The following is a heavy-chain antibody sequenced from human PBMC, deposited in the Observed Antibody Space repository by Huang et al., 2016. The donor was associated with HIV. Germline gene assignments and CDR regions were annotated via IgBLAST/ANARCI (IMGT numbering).Heavy chain of an antibody. CDR3: ARRQGSGYYFYFDY. D-gene: IGHD3-22*01. J-gene: IGHJ4*02. CDR1: GGSIKSRNYY. Sequence: QLQLLESGPGLVKPSDTLSLNCTISGGSIKSRNYYWGWVRQAPGKGLEWIGDIYYSGSPYYNPSRRSRVSLSVDTSKNQVTLKVNAVIAADTAVYYCARRQGSGYYFYFDYWGRGIPVTVSA. V-gene: IGHV4-39*01. CDR2: IYYSGSP.